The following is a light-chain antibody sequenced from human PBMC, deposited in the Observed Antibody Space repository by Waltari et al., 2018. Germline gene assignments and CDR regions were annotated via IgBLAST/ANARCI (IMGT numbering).Light chain of an antibody. V-gene: IGKV3-20*01. CDR3: QQYGSTPWT. CDR2: DAS. Sequence: ELALTQPPGPPSLSPGERGTLSRRASQSVRSSYLAWYQQKPGQSPRLLIYDASSRATGIADRFSGSGSGTDFTLTISRLEPEDFAVYYCQQYGSTPWTFGQGTKVEIK. J-gene: IGKJ1*01. CDR1: QSVRSSY.